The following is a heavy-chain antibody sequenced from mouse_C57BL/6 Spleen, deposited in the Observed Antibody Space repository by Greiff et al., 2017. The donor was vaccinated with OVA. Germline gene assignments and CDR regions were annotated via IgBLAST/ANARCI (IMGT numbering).Heavy chain of an antibody. V-gene: IGHV14-4*01. D-gene: IGHD1-3*01. CDR1: GFNIKDDY. CDR2: IDPENGDT. J-gene: IGHJ3*01. CDR3: TTSGVFAY. Sequence: VQLQQSGAELVRPGASVKLSCTASGFNIKDDYMHWVKQRPEQGLEWIGWIDPENGDTEYASKFQGKATITADTSSNTAYLQLSSLTSEDTAVYYCTTSGVFAYWGQGTLVTVSA.